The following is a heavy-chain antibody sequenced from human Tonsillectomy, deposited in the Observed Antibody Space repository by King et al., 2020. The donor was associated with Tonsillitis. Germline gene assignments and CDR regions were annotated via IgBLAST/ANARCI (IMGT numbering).Heavy chain of an antibody. D-gene: IGHD6-6*01. CDR3: AKDMKRYSSSSVGAFDI. Sequence: VQLVESGGGLVQPGRSLRLSCAASGFTFDDYAMHWVRQAPGKGLEWVSGISWNSGSIGYADSVKGRFTISRDNAKNSLYLQMNSLRAEDTALYYCAKDMKRYSSSSVGAFDIWGQGTMVTVSS. CDR2: ISWNSGSI. CDR1: GFTFDDYA. V-gene: IGHV3-9*01. J-gene: IGHJ3*02.